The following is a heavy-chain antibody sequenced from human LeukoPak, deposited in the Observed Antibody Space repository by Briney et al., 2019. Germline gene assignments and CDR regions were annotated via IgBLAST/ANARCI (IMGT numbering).Heavy chain of an antibody. Sequence: SSETLSLTCAVYGGSFSGYYWSWIRQPPGKGLEWIGEINHSGRTNYNPSLKSRVTISVDTSKNQFSLKLSSVTAADTAVYYCASRRWLPYYFDYWGQGTLVTVSS. CDR3: ASRRWLPYYFDY. J-gene: IGHJ4*02. V-gene: IGHV4-34*01. CDR2: INHSGRT. CDR1: GGSFSGYY. D-gene: IGHD5-12*01.